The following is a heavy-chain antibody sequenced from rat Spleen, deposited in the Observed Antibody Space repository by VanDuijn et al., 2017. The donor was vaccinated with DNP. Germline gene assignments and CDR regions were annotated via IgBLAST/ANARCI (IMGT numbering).Heavy chain of an antibody. V-gene: IGHV4-2*01. Sequence: EVQLVESGGGLVQPGRSLKLSCAVSGITFSDHNMAWVRQAPGKGLEWIGEINKDGTTINYNPSLKEKFTMSRDNAQNTLYLQMSELRSEDTAIYYCARDGKLANWGQGVMVTVSS. CDR2: INKDGTTI. D-gene: IGHD5-1*01. J-gene: IGHJ2*01. CDR3: ARDGKLAN. CDR1: GITFSDHN.